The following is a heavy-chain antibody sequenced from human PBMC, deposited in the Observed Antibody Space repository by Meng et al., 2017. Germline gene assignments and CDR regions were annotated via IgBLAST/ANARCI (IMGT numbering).Heavy chain of an antibody. V-gene: IGHV4-4*02. Sequence: QVQRKESGPGLVKPSGTLSLTFAVSGGSISSSNWWRWVRQPPGKGLEWIGEIYHSGSTNYNPSLKSRVTISVDKSKNQFSLKLSSVTAADTAVYYCARIGDWGSTRYFDYWGQGTLVTVSS. J-gene: IGHJ4*02. D-gene: IGHD7-27*01. CDR3: ARIGDWGSTRYFDY. CDR1: GGSISSSNW. CDR2: IYHSGST.